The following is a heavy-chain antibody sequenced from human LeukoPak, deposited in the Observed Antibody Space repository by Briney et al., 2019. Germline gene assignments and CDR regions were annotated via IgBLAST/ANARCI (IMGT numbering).Heavy chain of an antibody. J-gene: IGHJ3*02. CDR1: GYTFTSYG. CDR3: ARQWLDYPHDAFDI. CDR2: ISAYNGNT. V-gene: IGHV1-18*01. Sequence: GSVNVSCKASGYTFTSYGSSWVRQAPGQGREWMGWISAYNGNTNYAQKLPGRVPMTTDTSTSTGYMELRSLRSDDTAVYYCARQWLDYPHDAFDIWGQGTMVTVSS. D-gene: IGHD6-19*01.